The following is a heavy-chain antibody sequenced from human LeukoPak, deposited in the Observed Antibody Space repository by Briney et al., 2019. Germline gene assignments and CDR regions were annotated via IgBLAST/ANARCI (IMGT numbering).Heavy chain of an antibody. CDR3: ARLAGDFVVGATTDY. Sequence: GGSLRLSCAASGFTFSSYIMNWARQAPGKGLEWVSYISSSSSYIYYADSVKGRFTISRDNAKNSLYLQTNSLRAEDTAVYYCARLAGDFVVGATTDYWGQGTLVTVSS. CDR1: GFTFSSYI. V-gene: IGHV3-21*01. D-gene: IGHD1-26*01. J-gene: IGHJ4*02. CDR2: ISSSSSYI.